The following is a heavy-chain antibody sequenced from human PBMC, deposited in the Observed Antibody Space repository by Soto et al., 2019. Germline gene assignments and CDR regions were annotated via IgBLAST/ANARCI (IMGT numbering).Heavy chain of an antibody. D-gene: IGHD5-12*01. V-gene: IGHV4-34*01. CDR1: GGSFSGYY. J-gene: IGHJ5*02. CDR2: INHSGST. Sequence: SETLSLTCAVYGGSFSGYYWSWVRQPPGKGLEWIGEINHSGSTNYNPSLKSRVTISVDTSKNQFSLKLSSVTAADTAVYYCVRDQYSGYDFALWGQGNLVT. CDR3: VRDQYSGYDFAL.